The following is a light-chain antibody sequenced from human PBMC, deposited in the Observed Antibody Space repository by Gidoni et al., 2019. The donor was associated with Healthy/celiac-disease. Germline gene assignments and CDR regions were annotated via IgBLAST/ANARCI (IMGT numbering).Light chain of an antibody. V-gene: IGKV1-39*01. CDR2: AAS. CDR1: QIISSY. J-gene: IGKJ4*02. CDR3: QQSYSTPQ. Sequence: DIQMTQSPSSLSASVGDRVTITCRASQIISSYLNWYQQKPGKAPKILIYAASSLQSGVPSRFSGSGSGTDFTLTISSLQPEDFATYYCQQSYSTPQFGGGTKVEIK.